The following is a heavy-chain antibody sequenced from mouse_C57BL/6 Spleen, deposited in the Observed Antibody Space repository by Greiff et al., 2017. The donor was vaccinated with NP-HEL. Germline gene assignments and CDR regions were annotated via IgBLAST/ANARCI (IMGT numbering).Heavy chain of an antibody. CDR2: IYPGSGST. CDR3: AREGNYYGSSPDWYFDV. Sequence: QVQLQQPGAELVKPGASVKMSCKASGYTFTSYWITWVKQRPGQGLEWIGDIYPGSGSTNYNEKFKSKATLTVDTSSSTAYMQLSSLTSEDSAVYYWAREGNYYGSSPDWYFDVWGTGTTVTVSS. V-gene: IGHV1-55*01. J-gene: IGHJ1*03. CDR1: GYTFTSYW. D-gene: IGHD1-1*01.